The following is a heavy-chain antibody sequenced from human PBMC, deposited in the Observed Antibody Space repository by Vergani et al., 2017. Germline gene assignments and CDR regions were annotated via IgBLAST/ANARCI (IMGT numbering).Heavy chain of an antibody. J-gene: IGHJ5*01. CDR2: IDEYGNRA. CDR1: GFSFNTYW. V-gene: IGHV3-74*03. CDR3: VRTEXCTGIACNTRFDS. Sequence: EVQLVESGGGLVQPGGSLGLSCAASGFSFNTYWMHWVRQVPGKGLMWVARIDEYGNRATYGDFETGRFTISRDNAKNTVFLQMNNLRADDAGVYYCVRTEXCTGIACNTRFDSWGQGALVTVSS. D-gene: IGHD2-8*02.